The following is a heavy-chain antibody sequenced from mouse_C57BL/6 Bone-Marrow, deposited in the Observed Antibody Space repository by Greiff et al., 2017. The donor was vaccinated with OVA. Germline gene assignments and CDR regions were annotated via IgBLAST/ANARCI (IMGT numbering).Heavy chain of an antibody. D-gene: IGHD4-1*01. CDR1: GFTFTDYY. V-gene: IGHV7-3*01. CDR2: IRNKANGYTT. J-gene: IGHJ2*01. Sequence: EVKLMESGGGLVQPGGSLSLSCAASGFTFTDYYMSWVRQPPGKALEWLGFIRNKANGYTTEYSASVKGRFTISRDNSQSILYLQMNALRAEDSATYYCARSKLSYFDYWGQGTTLTVSS. CDR3: ARSKLSYFDY.